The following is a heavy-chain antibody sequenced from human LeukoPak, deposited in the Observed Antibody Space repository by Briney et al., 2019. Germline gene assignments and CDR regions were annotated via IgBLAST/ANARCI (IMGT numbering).Heavy chain of an antibody. CDR2: IYYSGST. D-gene: IGHD3-10*01. J-gene: IGHJ4*02. CDR1: GGSFSGYY. CDR3: ARPAIDFGEIDY. Sequence: SETLSLTCAVYGGSFSGYYWSWIRQPPGKGLEWIGSIYYSGSTYYNPSLKSRVTISVDTSKNQFSLKLSSVTAADTAVYYCARPAIDFGEIDYWGQGTLVTVSS. V-gene: IGHV4-34*01.